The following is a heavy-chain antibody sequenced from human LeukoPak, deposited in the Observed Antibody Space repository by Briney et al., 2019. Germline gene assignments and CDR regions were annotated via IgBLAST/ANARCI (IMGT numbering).Heavy chain of an antibody. CDR2: IYYNGGT. Sequence: SETLSLTCSVSGDSIRSSSSYWAWIRQPPGRGLEWIGSIYYNGGTNYNSSLKSRVTISVDTSKKHFSLKLASVPAADTAVYYCARSVWGSYGSGGIDYWGQGTLVTVSS. D-gene: IGHD3-10*01. CDR1: GDSIRSSSSY. V-gene: IGHV4-39*02. CDR3: ARSVWGSYGSGGIDY. J-gene: IGHJ4*02.